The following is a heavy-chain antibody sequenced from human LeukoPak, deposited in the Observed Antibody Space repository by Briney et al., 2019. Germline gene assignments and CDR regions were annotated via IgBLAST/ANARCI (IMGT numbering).Heavy chain of an antibody. CDR1: GYTFTGYY. D-gene: IGHD3-16*01. J-gene: IGHJ4*02. CDR3: ARYLGGGYFDY. Sequence: ASVKVSCKASGYTFTGYYMHWVRQAPGQGLEWMGLINPSGGSTSYAQKFQGRDTMTRDMSTSTVYMELSSLRSEDTAVYYCARYLGGGYFDYWGQGTLVTVSS. CDR2: INPSGGST. V-gene: IGHV1-46*01.